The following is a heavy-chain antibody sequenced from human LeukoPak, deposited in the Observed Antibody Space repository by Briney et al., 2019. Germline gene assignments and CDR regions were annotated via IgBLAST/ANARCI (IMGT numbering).Heavy chain of an antibody. CDR3: ARANRDGYNFFDY. D-gene: IGHD5-24*01. CDR2: ISSSGSTI. J-gene: IGHJ4*02. Sequence: GGSLRLSCAASGFTFSSYEMNWVRQAPGKGLEWVSYISSSGSTIYYADSVKGRFTISRDNAKNSLYLQMNSLRAEDTAVYYCARANRDGYNFFDYWGQGTLVTVSS. V-gene: IGHV3-48*03. CDR1: GFTFSSYE.